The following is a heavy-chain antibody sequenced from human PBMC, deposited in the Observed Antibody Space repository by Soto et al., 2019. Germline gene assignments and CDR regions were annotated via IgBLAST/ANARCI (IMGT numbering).Heavy chain of an antibody. J-gene: IGHJ1*01. Sequence: ASVKVSCKASGYTFTSYDINWVRQAPGQGLEWMGRINPNSGSTSYAQKFQGRVTMTRDTSTSTAYMELSSLRAEDTAVYYCAKDPYKLQVVVAATVYFQHWGQGTLVTVSS. CDR1: GYTFTSYD. CDR2: INPNSGST. CDR3: AKDPYKLQVVVAATVYFQH. V-gene: IGHV1-8*01. D-gene: IGHD2-15*01.